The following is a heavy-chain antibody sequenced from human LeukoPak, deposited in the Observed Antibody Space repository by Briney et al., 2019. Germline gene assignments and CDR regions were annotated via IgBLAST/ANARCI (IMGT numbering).Heavy chain of an antibody. CDR1: VASISSYY. Sequence: SETLSLTCTVSVASISSYYWSWIRQPPGKGLEWIGYIYYSGSTNYNPSLKSRVTISVDTSKNQFSLKLSSVTAADTAVYYCARVNVIAAAGPHFDYWGQGTLVTVSS. D-gene: IGHD6-13*01. CDR3: ARVNVIAAAGPHFDY. V-gene: IGHV4-59*01. CDR2: IYYSGST. J-gene: IGHJ4*02.